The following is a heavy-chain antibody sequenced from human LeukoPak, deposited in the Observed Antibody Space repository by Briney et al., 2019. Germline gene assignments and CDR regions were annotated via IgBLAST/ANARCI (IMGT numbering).Heavy chain of an antibody. CDR2: MNPNSGNT. D-gene: IGHD3-22*01. CDR1: GYTFTSYD. J-gene: IGHJ4*02. Sequence: SVKVSCKASGYTFTSYDINWVRQATGQGLEWMGWMNPNSGNTGYAQKFQGRATMTRNTSISTAYMELSSLRSEDTAVYYCARGINHYDSSDSDYWGQGTLVTVSS. CDR3: ARGINHYDSSDSDY. V-gene: IGHV1-8*01.